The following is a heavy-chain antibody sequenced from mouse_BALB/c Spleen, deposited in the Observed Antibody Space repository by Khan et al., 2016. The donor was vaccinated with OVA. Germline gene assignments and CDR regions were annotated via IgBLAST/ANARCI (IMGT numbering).Heavy chain of an antibody. J-gene: IGHJ3*01. Sequence: QVQLQQSGPELVRPGVSVKISCKGSGYTFTDYALHWVKHSHAKSLEWIGIISPYSGNSNYNQRFKGKATMTVGKSSSTAYMELARLTSEDSAIYYCAREDGNYGAFAYWGQGTLVTVSA. V-gene: IGHV1S137*01. CDR1: GYTFTDYA. CDR2: ISPYSGNS. CDR3: AREDGNYGAFAY. D-gene: IGHD2-1*01.